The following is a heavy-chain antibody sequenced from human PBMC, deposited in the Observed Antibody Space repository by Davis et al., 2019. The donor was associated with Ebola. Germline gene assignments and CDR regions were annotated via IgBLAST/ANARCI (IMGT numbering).Heavy chain of an antibody. J-gene: IGHJ4*02. D-gene: IGHD3-16*02. CDR3: AGTSRFLSYDY. Sequence: MPSETLSLTCTVSGGSISSSSYYWGWIRQPPGKELEWIGSMYHSGSTYYNPSLKTRVTISVDTSKNQFSLKLSSVTAADTAVYYCAGTSRFLSYDYWGQGTLVTVSS. CDR2: MYHSGST. CDR1: GGSISSSSYY. V-gene: IGHV4-39*07.